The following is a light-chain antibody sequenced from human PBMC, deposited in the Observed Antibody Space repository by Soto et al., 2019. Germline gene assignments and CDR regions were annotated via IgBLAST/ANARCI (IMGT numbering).Light chain of an antibody. CDR3: QQRSNWPLT. J-gene: IGKJ5*01. Sequence: EFVLTQSPATLSFSAGERATLSCRASQSVSGYLAWYQQKPGQAPRLLIYDASSRATGIPARFSGTGSGTDFTLTIGSLEPEDFAVYYCQQRSNWPLTFGQGTRLEIK. CDR1: QSVSGY. CDR2: DAS. V-gene: IGKV3-11*01.